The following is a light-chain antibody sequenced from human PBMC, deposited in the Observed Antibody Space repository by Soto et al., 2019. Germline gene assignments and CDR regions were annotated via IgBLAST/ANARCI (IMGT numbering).Light chain of an antibody. CDR1: QGISSR. CDR2: KAS. J-gene: IGKJ2*01. Sequence: DIQMTQSPSTLSASVGDRVTITCRASQGISSRLAWYQQKPGKAPKLLIYKASSLESGVPSRFSGSGSGTEFTLTISSLQPDDFATYYCQQYHSYSYTFGQGTKLEIK. V-gene: IGKV1-5*03. CDR3: QQYHSYSYT.